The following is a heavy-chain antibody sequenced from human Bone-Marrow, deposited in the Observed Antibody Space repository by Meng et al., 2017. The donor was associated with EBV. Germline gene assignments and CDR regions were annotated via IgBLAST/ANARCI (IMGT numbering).Heavy chain of an antibody. CDR2: VNPTTGDS. D-gene: IGHD5/OR15-5a*01. Sequence: QVQLVQAGGEVRKPGASVKVSCETSGYTFIVSYIHWVRQAPGQGLEWMGRVNPTTGDSNYAQHFQGRVTMTRDKSINTASMELASLTPDDTAMYYCAVLLSTPLAFDSWGQGTLVTVFS. J-gene: IGHJ4*02. CDR1: GYTFIVSY. CDR3: AVLLSTPLAFDS. V-gene: IGHV1-2*06.